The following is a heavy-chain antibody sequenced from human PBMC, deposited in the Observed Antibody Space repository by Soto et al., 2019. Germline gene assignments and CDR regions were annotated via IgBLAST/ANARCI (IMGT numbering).Heavy chain of an antibody. V-gene: IGHV4-28*01. D-gene: IGHD1-26*01. CDR1: GYSISSSNW. Sequence: QVQLQESGPGLVKPSDTLSLTCAVSGYSISSSNWWGWIRQPPGKGLEWIGYIYYSGTTYYNPSLKSRVPMSVDTSNNQFYLKLTSVTDVDTAVYYCARREIQGPIDYWGQGTLVTVSS. J-gene: IGHJ4*02. CDR3: ARREIQGPIDY. CDR2: IYYSGTT.